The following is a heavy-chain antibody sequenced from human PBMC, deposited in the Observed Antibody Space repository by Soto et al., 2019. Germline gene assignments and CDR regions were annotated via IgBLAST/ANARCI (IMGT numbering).Heavy chain of an antibody. CDR1: GFIFSNYV. D-gene: IGHD3-10*01. V-gene: IGHV3-23*01. J-gene: IGHJ4*02. Sequence: EVQLLESGGGLVQPGGSLRLSCAASGFIFSNYVLSWVRQAPGKGLEWVSAISGTGGSTYYADSVKGRFTISRDNSKNMLYVQMNSLRVEDTAVYYCAKEGNRVRGPDYGGQGTLVTVSS. CDR3: AKEGNRVRGPDY. CDR2: ISGTGGST.